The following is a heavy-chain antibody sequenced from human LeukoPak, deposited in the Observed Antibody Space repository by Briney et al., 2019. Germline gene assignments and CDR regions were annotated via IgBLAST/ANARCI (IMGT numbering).Heavy chain of an antibody. CDR2: INPNSGGT. D-gene: IGHD3-10*01. Sequence: ASVMVSCKASGYTFTGYYMHWVRQAPGQGLEWMGWINPNSGGTNYAQKVKGRVTITRDTSISTAYMEMNRLRSDDTAVYYCASSYGSYYFDYWGQGTLVTVSS. CDR1: GYTFTGYY. V-gene: IGHV1-2*02. J-gene: IGHJ4*02. CDR3: ASSYGSYYFDY.